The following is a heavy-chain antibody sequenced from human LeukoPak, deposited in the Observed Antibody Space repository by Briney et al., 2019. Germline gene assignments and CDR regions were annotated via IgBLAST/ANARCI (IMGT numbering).Heavy chain of an antibody. CDR2: IWTSTSDI. V-gene: IGHV3-48*02. CDR3: VRDKDCAFDY. D-gene: IGHD2-21*02. CDR1: GFSFSTYA. Sequence: GGSLRLSCAASGFSFSTYAMNWVRQAPGKGLEWVSHIWTSTSDIWYADSVKGRFSISRDNAKNSLYLQLNSLRDEDTAVYHCVRDKDCAFDYWGQGTLVTVSS. J-gene: IGHJ4*02.